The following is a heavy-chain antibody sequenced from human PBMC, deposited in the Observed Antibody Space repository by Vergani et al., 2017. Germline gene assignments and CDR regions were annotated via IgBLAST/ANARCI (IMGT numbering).Heavy chain of an antibody. D-gene: IGHD3-10*01. CDR2: MNPNSGNT. J-gene: IGHJ3*02. CDR3: ARGRRISRLWFGEWRENDAFDI. V-gene: IGHV1-8*01. Sequence: QVQLVQSGAEVKKPGASVKVSCKASGYTFTSYDINWVRQATGQGLEWMGWMNPNSGNTGYAQKFQGRVTMTRNTSISTAYMELSSLRSEDTAAYYCARGRRISRLWFGEWRENDAFDIWGQGTMVTVSS. CDR1: GYTFTSYD.